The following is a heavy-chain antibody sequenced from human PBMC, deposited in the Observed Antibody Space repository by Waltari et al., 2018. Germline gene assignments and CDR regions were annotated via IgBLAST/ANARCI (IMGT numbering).Heavy chain of an antibody. J-gene: IGHJ4*02. D-gene: IGHD3-16*01. CDR2: ISPNSIST. CDR1: GLSFSTYG. V-gene: IGHV3-23*01. CDR3: AKGQGGRRWYFDY. Sequence: EVQLLESGGGLVQPGGSLRLSCTASGLSFSTYGMTWVRQAPGKGLEWVSSISPNSISTYCADSVKGRFTISRDNSKSTVILQLSSLRVEDTAIYYCAKGQGGRRWYFDYWGQGSQVTVSS.